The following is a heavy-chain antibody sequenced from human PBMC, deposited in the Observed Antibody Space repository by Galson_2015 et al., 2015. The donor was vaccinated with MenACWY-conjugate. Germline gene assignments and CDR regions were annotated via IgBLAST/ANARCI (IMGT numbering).Heavy chain of an antibody. V-gene: IGHV5-51*01. CDR3: ARHPPGGRGMDV. D-gene: IGHD1-26*01. Sequence: QSGAEVKKPGESLEISCTGSGYTFPTYWIGWVRQMPGKGLEWMGFISPGDSYTRYYPAFQGQVTISADKSISTAYLQWNSLQALDTAMYYCARHPPGGRGMDVWGQGTTVTVSS. J-gene: IGHJ6*02. CDR2: ISPGDSYT. CDR1: GYTFPTYW.